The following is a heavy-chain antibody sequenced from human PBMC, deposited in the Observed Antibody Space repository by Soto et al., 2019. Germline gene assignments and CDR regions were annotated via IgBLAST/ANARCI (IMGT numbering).Heavy chain of an antibody. J-gene: IGHJ4*02. D-gene: IGHD3-22*01. CDR3: AKNPGYYYDSTGYHFDY. Sequence: GGSLRLSCAASEFTFSNYALSWVRQAPGKGLEWVSAISYGGGSTYYADSVKGRFTISRDNSKNTLYLQMNSLRAEDTAVYYCAKNPGYYYDSTGYHFDYWGQGT. CDR1: EFTFSNYA. V-gene: IGHV3-23*01. CDR2: ISYGGGST.